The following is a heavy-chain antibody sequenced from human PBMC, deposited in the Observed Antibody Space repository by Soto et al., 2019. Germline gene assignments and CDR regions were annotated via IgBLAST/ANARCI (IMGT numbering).Heavy chain of an antibody. D-gene: IGHD3-10*01. CDR2: ISGGGDSR. Sequence: GSLRLSCAASGFTFRNYAMNWVRQAPGKGLEWVSSISGGGDSRKYVDSVKGRFTISRDNSKNTLYLQMNSLRAEDTAGYYCAKDLFTMVRLFDSWGQGTLVTVSS. V-gene: IGHV3-23*01. CDR1: GFTFRNYA. CDR3: AKDLFTMVRLFDS. J-gene: IGHJ4*02.